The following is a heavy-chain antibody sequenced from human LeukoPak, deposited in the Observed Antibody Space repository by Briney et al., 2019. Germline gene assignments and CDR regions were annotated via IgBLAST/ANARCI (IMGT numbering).Heavy chain of an antibody. CDR3: ARAYHDSGCLIDY. CDR1: GITLSSHA. J-gene: IGHJ4*02. CDR2: IRNNGATT. V-gene: IGHV3-23*01. D-gene: IGHD6-19*01. Sequence: GGSLRLSCAASGITLSSHAMTWVRQAPGKGLEWVASIRNNGATTDYADSVKGRFTISRDNSKSTPYLQMNSLRAEDTAVYYCARAYHDSGCLIDYWGQGTLVTVSS.